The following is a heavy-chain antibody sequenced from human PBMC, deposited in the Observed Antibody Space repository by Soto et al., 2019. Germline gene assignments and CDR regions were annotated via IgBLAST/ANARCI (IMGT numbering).Heavy chain of an antibody. CDR3: ARGPPGDYTDY. D-gene: IGHD4-17*01. J-gene: IGHJ4*02. V-gene: IGHV3-23*01. CDR2: ISSSGGST. CDR1: GFTFSSYA. Sequence: GGSLRLSCAASGFTFSSYAMSWVRQAPGKGLEWVSGISSSGGSTYYADSVKGRFTISRDNSKNTLYLQMNSLRAEDTAVYYCARGPPGDYTDYWGQGTLVTVSS.